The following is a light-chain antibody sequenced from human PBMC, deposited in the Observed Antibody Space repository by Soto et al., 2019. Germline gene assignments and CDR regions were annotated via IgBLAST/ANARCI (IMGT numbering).Light chain of an antibody. CDR2: EVR. CDR1: ASDVGAYDY. CDR3: SSSTSSSTLV. V-gene: IGLV2-14*01. Sequence: QSALTQPASVSGSPGQSITISCTGTASDVGAYDYVSWYQHHPGKHPKLLIFEVRDRPSGVSHRFSGSKSGNTASLTISGLQPEDEADYFCSSSTSSSTLVFGTVPKVTVL. J-gene: IGLJ1*01.